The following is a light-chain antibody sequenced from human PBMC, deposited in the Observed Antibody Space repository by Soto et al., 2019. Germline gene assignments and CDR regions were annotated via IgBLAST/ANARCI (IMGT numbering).Light chain of an antibody. CDR2: GAS. V-gene: IGKV3-15*01. J-gene: IGKJ4*01. CDR3: QHYNNWLGT. Sequence: EIVVTQSPALLSVSPGERVTLSCRASQSVISSIAWYQQKLGQAPRLLIYGASTRATGIPARFSGSGSGTEFFLTISSLQSEDFAFYYCQHYNNWLGTFGGGTKVEIK. CDR1: QSVISS.